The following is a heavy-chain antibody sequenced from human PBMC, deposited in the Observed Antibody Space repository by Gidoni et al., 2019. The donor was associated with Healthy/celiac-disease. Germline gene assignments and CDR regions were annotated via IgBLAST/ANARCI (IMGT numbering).Heavy chain of an antibody. CDR2: IIPILGIA. CDR3: ARDKVPTVTLGNYYYGMDV. CDR1: GGTFSSYT. V-gene: IGHV1-69*08. Sequence: QVQLVQSGAEVKKPGSSVKVSCKASGGTFSSYTISWVRQAPGQGLEWMGRIIPILGIANYAQKFQGRVTITADKSTSTAYMELSSLRSEDTAVYYCARDKVPTVTLGNYYYGMDVWGQGTTVTVSS. J-gene: IGHJ6*02. D-gene: IGHD4-4*01.